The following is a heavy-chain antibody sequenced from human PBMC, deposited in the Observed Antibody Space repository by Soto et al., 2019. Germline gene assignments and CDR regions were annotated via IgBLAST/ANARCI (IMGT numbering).Heavy chain of an antibody. D-gene: IGHD1-26*01. CDR3: AKASGESYPESRVFDQ. CDR2: IINTGGDT. CDR1: GLTFSRYA. V-gene: IGHV3-23*01. J-gene: IGHJ4*02. Sequence: XGSLRLSCVVSGLTFSRYAMSWVRQAPGKGLEWVSAIINTGGDTLYADSVKARFTISRDNFKNTLYLQMNSLRAEDAAIYYCAKASGESYPESRVFDQWGQGTRVTVSS.